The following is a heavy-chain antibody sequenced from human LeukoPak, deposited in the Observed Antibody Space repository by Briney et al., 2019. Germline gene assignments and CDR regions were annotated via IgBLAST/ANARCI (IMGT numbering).Heavy chain of an antibody. CDR1: GFTFSSYA. J-gene: IGHJ5*02. CDR3: AKDKERDIVLMVYAIAVTFDP. D-gene: IGHD2-8*01. CDR2: ISGSGGST. V-gene: IGHV3-23*01. Sequence: GGSLRLSCAASGFTFSSYAISWVRQAPGKGLEWVSAISGSGGSTYYADSVKGRFTISRDNSKNTLYLQMNSLRAEDTAVYYCAKDKERDIVLMVYAIAVTFDPWGQGTLVTVSS.